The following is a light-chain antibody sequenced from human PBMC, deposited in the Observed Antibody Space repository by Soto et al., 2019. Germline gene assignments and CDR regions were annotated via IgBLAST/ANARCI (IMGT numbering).Light chain of an antibody. V-gene: IGKV4-1*01. Sequence: DIVMTQSPDSLAVSLGERATFNCKSSQSVFSSSNYRNYLAWYQQKPRQSPKLLIYWASTRESGFPDRFSGSGSGTDFTLTISNLQAEDVAVYYCQQYYSSPPTFGQGTKVEIK. CDR3: QQYYSSPPT. CDR1: QSVFSSSNYRNY. CDR2: WAS. J-gene: IGKJ1*01.